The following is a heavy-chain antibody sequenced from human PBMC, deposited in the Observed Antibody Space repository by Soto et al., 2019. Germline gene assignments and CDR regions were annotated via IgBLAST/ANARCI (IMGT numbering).Heavy chain of an antibody. CDR1: GGSISSGGYY. V-gene: IGHV4-31*03. CDR2: IYYSGST. CDR3: ARDAGYSSSSTTAQFDY. D-gene: IGHD6-13*01. Sequence: PSETLSLTCTVSGGSISSGGYYWSWIRQHPGKGLEWIGYIYYSGSTYYNPSLKSRVTISVDTSKNQFSLKLSSVTAADTAVYYCARDAGYSSSSTTAQFDYWGQGTLVTVSS. J-gene: IGHJ4*02.